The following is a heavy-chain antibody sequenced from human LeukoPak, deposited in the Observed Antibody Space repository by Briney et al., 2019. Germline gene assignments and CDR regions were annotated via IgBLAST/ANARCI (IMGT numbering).Heavy chain of an antibody. V-gene: IGHV4-61*02. CDR3: ARREIMTTVTSWFDP. D-gene: IGHD4-17*01. J-gene: IGHJ5*02. CDR2: IDASGNP. Sequence: PSETLSLTCTVSGDSISSGTYYWSWIRQPAGKGLEWIGRIDASGNPNYNPSLRSRLTMSVDTSKNQFSLNLRFVTAADTAVFYCARREIMTTVTSWFDPWGQGTLVTVSS. CDR1: GDSISSGTYY.